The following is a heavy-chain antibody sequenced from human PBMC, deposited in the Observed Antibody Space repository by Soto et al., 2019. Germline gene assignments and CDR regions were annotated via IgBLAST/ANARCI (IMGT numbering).Heavy chain of an antibody. CDR1: GGSISSGDYY. J-gene: IGHJ3*02. CDR3: ARGEEEAAAGTGGAFDI. V-gene: IGHV4-30-4*01. D-gene: IGHD6-13*01. CDR2: IYYSGST. Sequence: QVQLRESGPGLVKPSQTLSLTCTVSGGSISSGDYYWSWIRQPPGKGLEWIGYIYYSGSTYYNPSLKSRVTISVDTSKNQFSLKLSSVTAADTAVYYCARGEEEAAAGTGGAFDIWGQGTMVTVSS.